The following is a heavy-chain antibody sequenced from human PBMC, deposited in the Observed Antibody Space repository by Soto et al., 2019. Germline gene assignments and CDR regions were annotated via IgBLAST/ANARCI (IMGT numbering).Heavy chain of an antibody. CDR2: ISWNSGSI. J-gene: IGHJ3*02. CDR1: GFTFDDYA. V-gene: IGHV3-9*01. CDR3: AKDQWLRSEFLSAFAI. Sequence: EVQLVESGGGLVQPGRSLRLSCAASGFTFDDYAMHWVRQAPGKGLEWVSGISWNSGSICDADSVKGRFTICRDNAKNSLYLQMNSLRAEDTALYYCAKDQWLRSEFLSAFAIWGQGTMVTVSS. D-gene: IGHD5-12*01.